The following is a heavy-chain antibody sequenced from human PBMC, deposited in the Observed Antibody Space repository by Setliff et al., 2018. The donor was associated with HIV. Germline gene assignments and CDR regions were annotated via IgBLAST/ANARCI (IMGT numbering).Heavy chain of an antibody. D-gene: IGHD1-26*01. CDR2: INHSGST. CDR1: GGSFSGYY. J-gene: IGHJ3*02. V-gene: IGHV4-34*01. Sequence: SETLSLTCAVYGGSFSGYYWSWIRQPPGKGLEWIGEINHSGSTNYNPSLKSRVTISLDTSNNHFSLKLSSVTAADTAVYYCARLGYSGSLVGAFDIWGQGTMVTVSS. CDR3: ARLGYSGSLVGAFDI.